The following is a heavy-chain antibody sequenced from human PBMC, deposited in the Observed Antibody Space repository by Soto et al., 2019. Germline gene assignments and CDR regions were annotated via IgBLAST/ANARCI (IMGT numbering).Heavy chain of an antibody. CDR3: ARAIAGATLTAFDI. V-gene: IGHV3-23*01. D-gene: IGHD1-26*01. CDR2: ISASGGST. CDR1: GFTFSNYA. J-gene: IGHJ3*02. Sequence: GGSLRLSCAASGFTFSNYAMNWVRQAPGKGLEWVSGISASGGSTYYADSVKGRFTISRDNSKDTLYLQMNSLRAEETAIYYCARAIAGATLTAFDIWGLGTVVTVSS.